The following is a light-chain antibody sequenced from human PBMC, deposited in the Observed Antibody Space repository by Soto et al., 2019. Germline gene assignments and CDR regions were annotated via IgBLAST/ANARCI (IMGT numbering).Light chain of an antibody. CDR3: SSYAGTNNRYV. CDR2: EVN. Sequence: QSALTQPPSASGSPGQSVTISCTGTRRDIGGYNFVSWYQQHPGKVPKLIIYEVNKRPSGVPDRFSGSKSGNTASLTVSGLQADDEADYYCSSYAGTNNRYVFGTGTKLTVL. V-gene: IGLV2-8*01. CDR1: RRDIGGYNF. J-gene: IGLJ1*01.